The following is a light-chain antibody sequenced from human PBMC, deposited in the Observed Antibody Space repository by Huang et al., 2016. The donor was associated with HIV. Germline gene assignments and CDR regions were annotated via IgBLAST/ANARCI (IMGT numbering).Light chain of an antibody. CDR1: QGVGPR. V-gene: IGKV1-5*01. CDR3: QQYDAYPYT. Sequence: DIQMTQSPSNLSASVGDRVTITCRASQGVGPRLAWYQQKPGKVPKLLIYDASTLQRGVPSTVSGSRSVTEYSLTISSRKPDDVATYYCQQYDAYPYTFGQGTMLEI. CDR2: DAS. J-gene: IGKJ2*01.